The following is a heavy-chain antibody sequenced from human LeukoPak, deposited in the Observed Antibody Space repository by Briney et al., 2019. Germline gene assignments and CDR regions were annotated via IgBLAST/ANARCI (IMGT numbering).Heavy chain of an antibody. Sequence: PGGSLRLSCAASGFTVSSNYMTWVRQAPGKGLEWVSIIYSGGSTYYADSVKGRFTISRDNSKNTLYLQMNSLEAEDTAVYYCARVREVLQIDYWGQGTLVTVSS. CDR3: ARVREVLQIDY. V-gene: IGHV3-66*01. CDR1: GFTVSSNY. CDR2: IYSGGST. J-gene: IGHJ4*02. D-gene: IGHD1-26*01.